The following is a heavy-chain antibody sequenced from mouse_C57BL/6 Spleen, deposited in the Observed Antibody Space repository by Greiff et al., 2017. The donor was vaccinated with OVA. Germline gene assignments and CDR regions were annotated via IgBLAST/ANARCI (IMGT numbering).Heavy chain of an antibody. CDR1: GFTFSSYA. Sequence: EVKVVESGGGLVKPGGSLKLSCAASGFTFSSYAMSWVRQTPEKRLEWVATISDGGSSTSYPDNVQGRFTISSDTAKNNQYLQMSHLKSEDTAMYYCAREGYYDYDGDVRDYAMDYWGQGTSVTVSS. J-gene: IGHJ4*01. CDR3: AREGYYDYDGDVRDYAMDY. V-gene: IGHV5-4*01. CDR2: ISDGGSST. D-gene: IGHD2-4*01.